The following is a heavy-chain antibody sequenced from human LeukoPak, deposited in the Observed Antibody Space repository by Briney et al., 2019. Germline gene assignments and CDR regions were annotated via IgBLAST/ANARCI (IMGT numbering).Heavy chain of an antibody. CDR1: GGSISSNGYY. Sequence: SETLSLTCTVSGGSISSNGYYWGWIRQPPGTGLEWIGSIYYSGSTYYNPSLKSRVTISVDTSKNQFSLKLSSVTAADTAVYYCATSGWYLLPGVYWGQGTLVTVSS. CDR2: IYYSGST. D-gene: IGHD6-19*01. CDR3: ATSGWYLLPGVY. V-gene: IGHV4-39*01. J-gene: IGHJ4*02.